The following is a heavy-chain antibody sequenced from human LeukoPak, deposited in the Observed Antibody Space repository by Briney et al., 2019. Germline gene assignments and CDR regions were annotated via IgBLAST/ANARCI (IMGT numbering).Heavy chain of an antibody. CDR2: INHSGST. J-gene: IGHJ6*03. V-gene: IGHV4-34*01. D-gene: IGHD3-10*01. CDR3: ARDPGFMVRGSRRGYDDYYYYMDV. Sequence: PGGSLRLSCAASGFTFSSYSMNWVRQAPGKGLEWIGEINHSGSTNYNPSLKSRVTISVDTSKNQFSLKLSSVTAADTAVYYCARDPGFMVRGSRRGYDDYYYYMDVWGKGTTVTISS. CDR1: GFTFSSYS.